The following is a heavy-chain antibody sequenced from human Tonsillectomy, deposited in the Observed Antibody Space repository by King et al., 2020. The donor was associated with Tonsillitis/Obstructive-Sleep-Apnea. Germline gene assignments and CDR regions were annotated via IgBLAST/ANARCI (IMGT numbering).Heavy chain of an antibody. CDR3: ARSRGYCSSTSCHLGYYYMDV. Sequence: QLVQSGGGLIQPGGSLRLSCAASGFTVSSNYMSWVRQAPGKGLEWVSVIYSGGSTYYADSVKGRFTISRDNSKNTLYLQMNSLRAEDTAVYYCARSRGYCSSTSCHLGYYYMDVWGKGTTVTVSS. V-gene: IGHV3-53*01. CDR1: GFTVSSNY. D-gene: IGHD2-2*01. J-gene: IGHJ6*03. CDR2: IYSGGST.